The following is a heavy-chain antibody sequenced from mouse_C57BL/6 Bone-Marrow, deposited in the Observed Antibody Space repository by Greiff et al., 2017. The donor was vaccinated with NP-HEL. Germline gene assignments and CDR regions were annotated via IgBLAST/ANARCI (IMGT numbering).Heavy chain of an antibody. CDR2: FYPGSGSI. V-gene: IGHV1-62-2*01. CDR1: GYTFTEYT. CDR3: ARHGDYFGSSYGYFDV. D-gene: IGHD1-1*01. Sequence: VKLQESGAELVKPGASVKLSCKASGYTFTEYTIHWVKQRSGQGLEWIGWFYPGSGSIKYNEKFKDKATLTADKSSSTVDMDLIRLTSEDSAVYFCARHGDYFGSSYGYFDVWGTGTTVTVSS. J-gene: IGHJ1*03.